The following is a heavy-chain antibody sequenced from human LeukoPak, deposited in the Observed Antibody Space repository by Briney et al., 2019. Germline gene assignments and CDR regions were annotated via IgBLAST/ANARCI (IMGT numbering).Heavy chain of an antibody. D-gene: IGHD1-26*01. V-gene: IGHV1-2*02. Sequence: ASVKVSCKASGYTFTSYYMHWVRQAPGQGLEWMGWINPNSGGTNYAQKFQGRVTMTRDTSISTAYMELSRLRSDDTAVYYCARDPSLRQRRELLPKPFDYWGQGTLVTVSS. CDR3: ARDPSLRQRRELLPKPFDY. CDR1: GYTFTSYY. CDR2: INPNSGGT. J-gene: IGHJ4*02.